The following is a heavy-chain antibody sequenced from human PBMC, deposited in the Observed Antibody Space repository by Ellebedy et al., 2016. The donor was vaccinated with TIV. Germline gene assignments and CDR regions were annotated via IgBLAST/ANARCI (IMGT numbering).Heavy chain of an antibody. V-gene: IGHV4-4*02. CDR3: ARVAITAAVGGGFFDL. CDR2: ISHSGKT. D-gene: IGHD6-13*01. Sequence: MPSETLSLTCAVSGGSISTSDWWTWVRQPPGKGLEWLGEISHSGKTNYNPSLKSRVTISVDKSENQFSLKLSSVTAADTAVYYCARVAITAAVGGGFFDLWGRGTLVTVSS. J-gene: IGHJ2*01. CDR1: GGSISTSDW.